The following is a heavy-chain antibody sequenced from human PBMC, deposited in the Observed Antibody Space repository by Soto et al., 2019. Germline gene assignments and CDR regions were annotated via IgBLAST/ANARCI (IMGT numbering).Heavy chain of an antibody. D-gene: IGHD6-25*01. CDR2: IYYSGDT. J-gene: IGHJ4*02. Sequence: PSETLSLTCNVSPGHISSGNYFWSWIRQSPGKGLEWIGHIYYSGDTFYNPSLKSRVTISVDASKNQFALKLSSVTAADTAVYYCVSRQRQVALVDYWGQGKLVTVSS. V-gene: IGHV4-30-4*01. CDR1: PGHISSGNYF. CDR3: VSRQRQVALVDY.